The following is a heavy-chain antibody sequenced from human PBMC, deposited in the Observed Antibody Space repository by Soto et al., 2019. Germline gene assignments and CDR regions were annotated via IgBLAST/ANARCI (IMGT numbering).Heavy chain of an antibody. CDR3: ASELRYFDWPLPSSDY. CDR2: ISSSSRYI. V-gene: IGHV3-11*05. D-gene: IGHD3-9*01. CDR1: GFTFSSYW. Sequence: GGSLRLSCAASGFTFSSYWMNWIRQAPGKGLEWVSYISSSSRYINYADSVKGRFTISRDNAKNSLYLQMNSLRAEDTAVYYCASELRYFDWPLPSSDYWGQGTLVTVSS. J-gene: IGHJ4*02.